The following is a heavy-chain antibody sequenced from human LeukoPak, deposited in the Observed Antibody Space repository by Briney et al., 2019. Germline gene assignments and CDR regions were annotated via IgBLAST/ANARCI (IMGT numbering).Heavy chain of an antibody. Sequence: SETLSLTCAVSGGSINSHYWGWIRQPPGRGLQWIGDIYYTGKNNYNPSLKSRVTISLDTSKDHLSLNLTSVLAADTAIYYCVRRDTGWNYFDYWGQGILVTVSS. CDR2: IYYTGKN. V-gene: IGHV4-59*08. CDR1: GGSINSHY. J-gene: IGHJ4*02. CDR3: VRRDTGWNYFDY. D-gene: IGHD6-19*01.